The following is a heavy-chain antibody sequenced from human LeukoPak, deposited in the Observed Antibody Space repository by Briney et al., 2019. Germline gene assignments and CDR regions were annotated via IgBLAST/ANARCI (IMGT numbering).Heavy chain of an antibody. CDR3: ARSNGYNYFFDY. Sequence: KPSETLSLTCTVSSGSISSYYWSWIRQPPGKGLEWIGFIYYSGTTNYNPSLKSRVTISVDTSKNQFSLKLGSVTTADTAVYYCARSNGYNYFFDYWSQGTLVTVTS. J-gene: IGHJ4*02. V-gene: IGHV4-59*01. CDR2: IYYSGTT. CDR1: SGSISSYY. D-gene: IGHD5-24*01.